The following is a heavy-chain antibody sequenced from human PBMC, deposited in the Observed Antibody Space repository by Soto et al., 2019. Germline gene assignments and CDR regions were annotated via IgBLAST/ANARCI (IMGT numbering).Heavy chain of an antibody. D-gene: IGHD3-3*01. J-gene: IGHJ5*02. Sequence: SETLSLTCTVSGGSISSGGYYWSWIRQHPGKGLEWIGYIYYSGSTYYNPSLKSRVTISVDTSKNQFSLKLSSVTAADTAVYYCAREYDFRSGYRVDPWGQGTLVTVSS. V-gene: IGHV4-31*03. CDR1: GGSISSGGYY. CDR2: IYYSGST. CDR3: AREYDFRSGYRVDP.